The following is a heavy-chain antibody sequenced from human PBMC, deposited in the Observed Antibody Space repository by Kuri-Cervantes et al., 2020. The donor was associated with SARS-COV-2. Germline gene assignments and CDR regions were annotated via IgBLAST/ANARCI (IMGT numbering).Heavy chain of an antibody. Sequence: ASVKVSCKASGYTFTGYYMHWVRQAPGQGLEWMGWINPNSGGTNYAQKFQGRVTITRNTSISTAYMELSSLRSEDTAVYYCARDPTYYDFWSGYSRGNWFDPWGQGTLVTVSS. V-gene: IGHV1-2*02. CDR1: GYTFTGYY. J-gene: IGHJ5*02. CDR2: INPNSGGT. D-gene: IGHD3-3*01. CDR3: ARDPTYYDFWSGYSRGNWFDP.